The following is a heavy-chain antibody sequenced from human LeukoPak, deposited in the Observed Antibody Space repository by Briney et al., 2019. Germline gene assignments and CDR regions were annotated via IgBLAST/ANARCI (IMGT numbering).Heavy chain of an antibody. V-gene: IGHV1-18*01. CDR3: ATGHYGSGSYLDY. CDR2: ISGKNGKT. CDR1: GYSFSRFG. Sequence: ASVKVSCKVSGYSFSRFGIGWVRQAPGEGLEWMGWISGKNGKTNYAQKFQGRLTMTTETSTNTAYMDLRRLTSEDTAVYYCATGHYGSGSYLDYWGQGTLVTVSS. D-gene: IGHD3-10*01. J-gene: IGHJ4*02.